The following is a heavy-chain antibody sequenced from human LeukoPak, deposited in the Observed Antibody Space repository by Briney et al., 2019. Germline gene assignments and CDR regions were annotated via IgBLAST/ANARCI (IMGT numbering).Heavy chain of an antibody. J-gene: IGHJ4*02. Sequence: PGGSLRLSCAASGFTFSSYAMHWVRQAPGKGLEWVAVISYDGSNKYYADSVKGRFTISRDNSKNTLYLQMNSLRAEDTAVYYCARDQGVGADTYDYWGQGTLVTVSS. V-gene: IGHV3-30*04. CDR2: ISYDGSNK. D-gene: IGHD1-26*01. CDR1: GFTFSSYA. CDR3: ARDQGVGADTYDY.